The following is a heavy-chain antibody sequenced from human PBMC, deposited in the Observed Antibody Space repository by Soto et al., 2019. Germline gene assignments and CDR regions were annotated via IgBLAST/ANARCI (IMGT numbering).Heavy chain of an antibody. Sequence: QVQLQQWGAGLLKPSETLSLTCAVYGGSFSGYQWSWIRQTPGKGLEWIGEINDSGNINYNPSLKSRPTISVDTAKKQISMKLSSVTAADPAVYYCARGLIVWFGELSRRGGYYFYMDVWGKGTTVTVSS. J-gene: IGHJ6*03. D-gene: IGHD3-10*01. V-gene: IGHV4-34*01. CDR1: GGSFSGYQ. CDR3: ARGLIVWFGELSRRGGYYFYMDV. CDR2: INDSGNI.